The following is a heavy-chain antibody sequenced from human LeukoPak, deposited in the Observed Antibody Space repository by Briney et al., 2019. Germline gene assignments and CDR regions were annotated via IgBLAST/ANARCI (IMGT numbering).Heavy chain of an antibody. D-gene: IGHD3-3*01. V-gene: IGHV4-39*01. Sequence: PSETLSLTCTVSGGSISSSSYYWGWIRQPPGKGLEWIGSIYYSGSTYYNPSLKSRVTISVDTSKNQFSLKLSSVTAADTAVYYCARRRFFDYWGQGTLVTVSS. CDR3: ARRRFFDY. CDR1: GGSISSSSYY. CDR2: IYYSGST. J-gene: IGHJ4*02.